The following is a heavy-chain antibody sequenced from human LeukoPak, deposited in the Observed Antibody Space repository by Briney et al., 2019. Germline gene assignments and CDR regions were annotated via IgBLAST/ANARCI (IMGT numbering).Heavy chain of an antibody. Sequence: GRSLRLSCTASGFTFSNFALHWVRQAPGKGLEWLALISYDGNNRYYADSVKGRFTISRDNSKNTLYLQMNSLTTDDRAVYFCARDIMVAGILGWFDYWGQGTLVTVSS. D-gene: IGHD2-21*01. CDR2: ISYDGNNR. V-gene: IGHV3-30*04. J-gene: IGHJ4*02. CDR1: GFTFSNFA. CDR3: ARDIMVAGILGWFDY.